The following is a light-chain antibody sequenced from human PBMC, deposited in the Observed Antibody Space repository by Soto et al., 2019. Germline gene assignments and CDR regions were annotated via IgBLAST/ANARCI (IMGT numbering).Light chain of an antibody. CDR3: QQYDDWPLYT. Sequence: ETVVTQSPATRSGSPGDRATLSCRASQNIRDNVAWYQQKPGQSPRLLVYDTTTRAPGVPHRFSGSGSGTEFTLTIGRLQSEDFAVYYCQQYDDWPLYTFAQGTKVDIK. J-gene: IGKJ2*01. V-gene: IGKV3D-15*01. CDR2: DTT. CDR1: QNIRDN.